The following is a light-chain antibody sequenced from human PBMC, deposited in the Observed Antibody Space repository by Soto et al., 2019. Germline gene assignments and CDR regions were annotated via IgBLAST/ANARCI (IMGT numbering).Light chain of an antibody. CDR1: QRVAGSH. Sequence: EIVLTQSPGTLSLSPGESATLSCRAIQRVAGSHIAWYRQKPGQAPWLLIYGASNRATGIPDRFSGSGSGTDFTLTISRLEAEDSAVYYCQHYGSSPPYTFGQGTKLKIK. V-gene: IGKV3-20*01. J-gene: IGKJ2*01. CDR2: GAS. CDR3: QHYGSSPPYT.